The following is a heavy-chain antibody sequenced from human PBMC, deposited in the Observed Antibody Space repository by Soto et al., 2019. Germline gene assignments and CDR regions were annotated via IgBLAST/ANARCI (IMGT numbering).Heavy chain of an antibody. J-gene: IGHJ6*02. CDR3: AKDLQSYGDYDYYCYGMDV. D-gene: IGHD4-17*01. V-gene: IGHV3-30*18. CDR1: GFTFSTYG. Sequence: QVQLVESGGGEVQPGRSLTISCAASGFTFSTYGMHWVRQTPGKGLEWVAVISYDGTNKFYSDSVKGRFTISRDNFKNSLTLQINSLRPDVTAVYSCAKDLQSYGDYDYYCYGMDVWGLGTRVTVSS. CDR2: ISYDGTNK.